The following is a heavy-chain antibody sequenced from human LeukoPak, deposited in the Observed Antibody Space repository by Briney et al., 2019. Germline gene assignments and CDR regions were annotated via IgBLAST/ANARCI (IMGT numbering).Heavy chain of an antibody. V-gene: IGHV4-34*01. CDR2: INHSGST. D-gene: IGHD6-19*01. CDR1: GGSISSYY. CDR3: ARLSGLVNYGMDV. J-gene: IGHJ6*02. Sequence: SETLSLTCTVSGGSISSYYWSWIRQPPGKGLEWIGEINHSGSTNYNPSLKSRVTISVDTSKNQFSLKLSSVTAADTAVYYCARLSGLVNYGMDVWGQGTTVTVSS.